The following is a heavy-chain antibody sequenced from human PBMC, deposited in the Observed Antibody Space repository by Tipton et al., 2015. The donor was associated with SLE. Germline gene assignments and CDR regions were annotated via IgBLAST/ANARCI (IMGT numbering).Heavy chain of an antibody. V-gene: IGHV3-64*02. CDR1: GFTLSHYA. CDR2: ISSSGGRT. Sequence: SLRLSCVASGFTLSHYAMHWVRQAPGKGLEYVSVISSSGGRTYYADSVKGRFTISRDNSKNTLYLQMGSLRTEDTAVYYCARDNSGDSYYHYGMDVCGQGTSVTVSS. D-gene: IGHD2-15*01. J-gene: IGHJ6*02. CDR3: ARDNSGDSYYHYGMDV.